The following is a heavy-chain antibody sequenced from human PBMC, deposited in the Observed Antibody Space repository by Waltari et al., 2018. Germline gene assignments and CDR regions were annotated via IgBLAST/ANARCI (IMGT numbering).Heavy chain of an antibody. CDR2: ITHSGSS. Sequence: QLQLQESGPGLVKPSETLSLTCTVSGASVSSRINYWDWHRQSPGKGLEWIGSITHSGSSYYNPSLRSRVTLLVDTSKTPFSLRVNSVTAADMALYYCARHMTTVTTSSFDYWGQGALVTVSS. CDR3: ARHMTTVTTSSFDY. CDR1: GASVSSRINY. J-gene: IGHJ4*02. V-gene: IGHV4-39*07. D-gene: IGHD4-17*01.